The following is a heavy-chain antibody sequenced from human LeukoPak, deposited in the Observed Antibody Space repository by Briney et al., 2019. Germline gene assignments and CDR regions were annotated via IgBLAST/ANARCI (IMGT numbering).Heavy chain of an antibody. D-gene: IGHD3-10*02. CDR2: ISASGRSI. CDR3: ATMSGFDY. Sequence: GGSLRLSCAASGFTFSSNYMNWGRQAPGKGLEWVSSISASGRSIYYADSVKGRFTTSRDNAQNSLYLQMNSLRAEDTAVYYCATMSGFDYWGQGTLVTVSS. J-gene: IGHJ4*01. CDR1: GFTFSSNY. V-gene: IGHV3-21*01.